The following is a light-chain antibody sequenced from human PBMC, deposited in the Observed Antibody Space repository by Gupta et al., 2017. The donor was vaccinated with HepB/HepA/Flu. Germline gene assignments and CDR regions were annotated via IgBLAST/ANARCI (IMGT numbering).Light chain of an antibody. CDR2: WAS. Sequence: DIVMNQSPDSLAVSLGERATINCKSSQSVLYSSNNKTYLAWYQQKPGQPPKLLIYWASTRESGVPDRFSGSGSGTDFTLTISSLQAEDVAVYYCQQYYSTPLTFGGGTKVEIK. CDR1: QSVLYSSNNKTY. CDR3: QQYYSTPLT. V-gene: IGKV4-1*01. J-gene: IGKJ4*01.